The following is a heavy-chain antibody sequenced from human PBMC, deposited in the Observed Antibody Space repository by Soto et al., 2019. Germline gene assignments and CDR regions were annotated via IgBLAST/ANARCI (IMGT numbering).Heavy chain of an antibody. Sequence: PWRGLGLSCASSGFTFSSYSMNWVRQAPGKGLEWVSYISSSSSTIYYADSVKCRFTISRDNAKNSLYLQMNSLRDEDTAVYYCARVRGSSPYYFDYWGQGTLVTVSS. V-gene: IGHV3-48*02. CDR1: GFTFSSYS. J-gene: IGHJ4*02. CDR3: ARVRGSSPYYFDY. D-gene: IGHD6-6*01. CDR2: ISSSSSTI.